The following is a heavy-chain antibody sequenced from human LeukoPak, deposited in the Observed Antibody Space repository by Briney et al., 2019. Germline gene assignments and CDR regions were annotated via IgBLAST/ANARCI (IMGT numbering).Heavy chain of an antibody. Sequence: ASVKVSCTASGYTFTSYAMHWVRQAPGQRLEWMGWINAGNGNTKYSQKFQGRVTITRDTSASTAYMELSSLRSEDTAVYYCARWGYSSGSPTDYWGQGTLVTVSS. CDR3: ARWGYSSGSPTDY. V-gene: IGHV1-3*01. CDR2: INAGNGNT. J-gene: IGHJ4*02. CDR1: GYTFTSYA. D-gene: IGHD6-19*01.